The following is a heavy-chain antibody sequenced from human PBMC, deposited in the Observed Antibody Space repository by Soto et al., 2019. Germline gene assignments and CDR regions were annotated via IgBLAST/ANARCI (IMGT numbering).Heavy chain of an antibody. J-gene: IGHJ4*02. CDR3: ARETSIAARPLFDY. CDR1: GGTFSSYA. D-gene: IGHD6-6*01. CDR2: IIPIFGTA. Sequence: SVKVSWKASGGTFSSYAISWVRQAPGQGLEWMGGIIPIFGTANYAQKFQGRVTITADESTSTAYMELSSLRSEDTAVYYCARETSIAARPLFDYWGQGTLVTVSS. V-gene: IGHV1-69*13.